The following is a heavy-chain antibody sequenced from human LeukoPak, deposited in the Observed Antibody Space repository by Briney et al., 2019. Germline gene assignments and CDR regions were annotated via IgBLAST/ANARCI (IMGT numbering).Heavy chain of an antibody. J-gene: IGHJ4*02. D-gene: IGHD4-17*01. CDR3: ATVMTTAQQY. CDR1: GFTFSSYG. Sequence: QSGGSLRLSCAASGFTFSSYGMHWVRQAPGKGLEGVAVIWYDGSNKYYADSVKGRFTISRDNSKNTLYLQMNSLRAEDTAVYYCATVMTTAQQYWGQGTLVTVSS. CDR2: IWYDGSNK. V-gene: IGHV3-33*01.